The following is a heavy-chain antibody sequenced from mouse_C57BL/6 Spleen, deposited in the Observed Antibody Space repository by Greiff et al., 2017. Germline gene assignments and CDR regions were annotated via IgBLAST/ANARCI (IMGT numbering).Heavy chain of an antibody. CDR2: IYPSDSDT. CDR1: GYTFTSYW. J-gene: IGHJ2*01. D-gene: IGHD4-1*01. CDR3: ARTNWVSYYFGG. V-gene: IGHV1-61*01. Sequence: VQLQQSGAELVRPGSSVKLSCKASGYTFTSYWLDWVKQRPGQGLEWIGNIYPSDSDTHYNQKFKDKATLTVDKSSSTAYMQLSSLTSEDAAVDYCARTNWVSYYFGGWGQGTTLTASS.